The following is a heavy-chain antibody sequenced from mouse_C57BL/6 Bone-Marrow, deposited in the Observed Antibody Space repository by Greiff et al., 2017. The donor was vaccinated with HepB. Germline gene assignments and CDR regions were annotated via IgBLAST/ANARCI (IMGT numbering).Heavy chain of an antibody. CDR3: ARWDYDYDG. D-gene: IGHD2-4*01. J-gene: IGHJ2*01. V-gene: IGHV1-19*01. CDR1: GYTFTDYY. CDR2: INPYNGGT. Sequence: EVQGVESGPVLVKPGASVKMSCKASGYTFTDYYMNWVKQSHGKSLEWIGVINPYNGGTSYNQKFKGKATLTVDKSSSTAYMELNSLTSEDSAVYYCARWDYDYDGWGQGTTLTVSS.